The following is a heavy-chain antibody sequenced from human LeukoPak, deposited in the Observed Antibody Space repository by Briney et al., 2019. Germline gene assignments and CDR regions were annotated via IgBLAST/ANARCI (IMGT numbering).Heavy chain of an antibody. D-gene: IGHD1-14*01. CDR2: ISYDGSNK. CDR3: ARVRVYAFGI. Sequence: GGSLRLSCAASGFTFSSYAMHWVRQAPGKGLEWVAVISYDGSNKYYADSVKGRFTISRDNSKNTLYLQTNSLRAEDTAVYYCARVRVYAFGIWGQGTMVTVSS. V-gene: IGHV3-30-3*01. CDR1: GFTFSSYA. J-gene: IGHJ3*02.